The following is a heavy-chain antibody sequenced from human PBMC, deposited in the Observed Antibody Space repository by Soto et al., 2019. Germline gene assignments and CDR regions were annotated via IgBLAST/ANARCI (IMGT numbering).Heavy chain of an antibody. J-gene: IGHJ4*02. D-gene: IGHD3-22*01. CDR2: IYYSGTT. V-gene: IGHV4-59*01. CDR3: ARSLYYYDSSGYSFDY. CDR1: GGSISPYY. Sequence: KTSETLSLTCTVSGGSISPYYWSWIRQPPGKGLEWIGYIYYSGTTSYIPSLKSRVTMSVDTSSNQFSLKLTSVTAADTAVYYCARSLYYYDSSGYSFDYWGQGTPVTV.